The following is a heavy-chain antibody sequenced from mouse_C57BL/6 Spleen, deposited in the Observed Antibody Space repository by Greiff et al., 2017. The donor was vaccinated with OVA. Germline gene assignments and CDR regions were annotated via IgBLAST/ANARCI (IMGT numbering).Heavy chain of an antibody. CDR1: GFTFSDYY. J-gene: IGHJ4*01. Sequence: DVKVEESEGGLVQPGSSMKLSCTASGFTFSDYYMAWVRQVPEKGLEWVANINYDGSSTYYLDSLKSRFIISRDNAKNILYLQMSSLKSEDTATYYCARDRGDYPYYYAMDYWGQGTSVTVSS. CDR2: INYDGSST. V-gene: IGHV5-16*01. D-gene: IGHD2-4*01. CDR3: ARDRGDYPYYYAMDY.